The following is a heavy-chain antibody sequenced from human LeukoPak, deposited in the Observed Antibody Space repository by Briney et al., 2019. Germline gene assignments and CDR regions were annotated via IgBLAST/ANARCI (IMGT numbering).Heavy chain of an antibody. CDR3: AIDMTTVIAVAGTYYYMDV. D-gene: IGHD6-19*01. Sequence: SQTLSLTCAISGDSVSSNSAAWNWIRHSPSRGLEWLGRTYYRSKWYNDYAVSVKSRITINPDTSKNQFSLQLNSVTPEDTAVYYCAIDMTTVIAVAGTYYYMDVWGKGTTVTVSS. CDR2: TYYRSKWYN. J-gene: IGHJ6*03. CDR1: GDSVSSNSAA. V-gene: IGHV6-1*01.